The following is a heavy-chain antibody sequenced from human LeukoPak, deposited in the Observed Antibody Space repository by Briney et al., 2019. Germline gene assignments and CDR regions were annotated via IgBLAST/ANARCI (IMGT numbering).Heavy chain of an antibody. CDR1: GYTFTSYY. CDR3: ARARYYDSSGYPSYDAFDI. CDR2: INPSGGST. D-gene: IGHD3-22*01. J-gene: IGHJ3*02. Sequence: GASVKVSCKASGYTFTSYYMHWVRQAPGQGLEWMGIINPSGGSTSYAQKFQGRVTMTRDMSTSTVYMELSSLRSEDTAVYYCARARYYDSSGYPSYDAFDIWGQGTMVTVSS. V-gene: IGHV1-46*01.